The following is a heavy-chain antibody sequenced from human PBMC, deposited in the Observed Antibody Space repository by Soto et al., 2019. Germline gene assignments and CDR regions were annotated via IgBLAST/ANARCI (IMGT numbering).Heavy chain of an antibody. CDR2: INHSGST. D-gene: IGHD6-6*01. CDR1: GGPFSCYY. CDR3: ARRPGIAARKFDY. Sequence: SETLSLTCAVYGGPFSCYYWSWIRQPPGKGLEWIGEINHSGSTNYNPSLKSRVTISVDTSKNQFSLKLSSVTAADTAVYYCARRPGIAARKFDYWGQGTLVTVSS. V-gene: IGHV4-34*01. J-gene: IGHJ4*02.